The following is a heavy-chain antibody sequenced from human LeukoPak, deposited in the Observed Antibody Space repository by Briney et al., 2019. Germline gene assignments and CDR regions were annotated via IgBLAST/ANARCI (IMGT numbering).Heavy chain of an antibody. J-gene: IGHJ4*02. Sequence: GGSLRLSCAASGFTFSSYGMHWVRQAPGKGLEWVAVISYDGSNKYYADSVKGRFTISRDNSKNTLYLQMNSLRAEDTAVYYCAKDTAIKWELMNYFDYWGQGTLVTVSS. CDR1: GFTFSSYG. CDR2: ISYDGSNK. D-gene: IGHD5-12*01. V-gene: IGHV3-30*18. CDR3: AKDTAIKWELMNYFDY.